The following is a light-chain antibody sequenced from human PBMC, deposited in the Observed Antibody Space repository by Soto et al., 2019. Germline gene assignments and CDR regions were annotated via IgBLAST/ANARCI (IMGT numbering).Light chain of an antibody. Sequence: QAVVTQPPSASGTAGQVVTISCSGGDSNIGSNSVYWYQHLPRMAPKLLIYYNNQRPSGVPDRFSGSRSGTSASLAIVGLRSEDEAVYYCAAWDASLSACVFGNGTNLTVL. CDR1: DSNIGSNS. J-gene: IGLJ1*01. CDR3: AAWDASLSACV. V-gene: IGLV1-47*02. CDR2: YNN.